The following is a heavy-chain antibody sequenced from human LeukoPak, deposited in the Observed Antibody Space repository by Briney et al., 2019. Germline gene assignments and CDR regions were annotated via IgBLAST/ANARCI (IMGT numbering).Heavy chain of an antibody. CDR2: ISGYNGNT. D-gene: IGHD3-10*01. Sequence: ASVKVSCRASGYTFTSYGITWVRQAPGQGLEWMGWISGYNGNTNYAQKFQGRVTMTTDTSTSTVYMELRSLRSDDTAVYYCARDDNYGSGQPDDWGQGTLVTVSS. V-gene: IGHV1-18*01. J-gene: IGHJ4*02. CDR3: ARDDNYGSGQPDD. CDR1: GYTFTSYG.